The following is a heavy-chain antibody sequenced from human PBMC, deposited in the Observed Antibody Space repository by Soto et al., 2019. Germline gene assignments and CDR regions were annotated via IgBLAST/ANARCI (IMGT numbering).Heavy chain of an antibody. V-gene: IGHV4-30-2*06. CDR2: SCHNGSS. J-gene: IGHJ4*02. CDR3: ALARYYYWCFDL. CDR1: GDSIDGVGHS. D-gene: IGHD3-9*01. Sequence: TLSLTCSVSGDSIDGVGHSWGWVRQSPGKGLEWIGYSCHNGSSHYNASLQSRVTISVDRSKAQCCRTLTSVTPANTTVHFCALARYYYWCFDLWGLGTGVTVS.